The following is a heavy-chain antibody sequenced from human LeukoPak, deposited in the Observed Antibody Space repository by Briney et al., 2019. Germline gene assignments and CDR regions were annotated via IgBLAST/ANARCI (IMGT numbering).Heavy chain of an antibody. CDR2: ISYDGSNK. Sequence: GGSLRLSCAASGFTFSSYGMHWVRQAPGKGLEWVAVISYDGSNKYYADSVKGRFTISRDNSKNTLYLQMNSLRAEDTAVYYCAKGRRTTIFGDTPPGFDPWGQGTLVTVSS. D-gene: IGHD3-3*01. CDR1: GFTFSSYG. J-gene: IGHJ5*02. CDR3: AKGRRTTIFGDTPPGFDP. V-gene: IGHV3-30*18.